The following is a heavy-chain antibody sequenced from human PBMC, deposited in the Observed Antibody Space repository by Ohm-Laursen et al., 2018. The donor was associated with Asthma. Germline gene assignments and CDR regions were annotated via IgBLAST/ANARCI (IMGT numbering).Heavy chain of an antibody. D-gene: IGHD3-3*01. CDR2: IWYDGSNK. V-gene: IGHV3-33*08. CDR3: ARDNLKAYDFWSGYYTGHWFDP. Sequence: SLRLSCAASGFTFRSYAMHWVRQAPGKGLEWVAVIWYDGSNKYYADSVKGRFTISRDNSKNTLYLQMNSLRAEDTAVYYCARDNLKAYDFWSGYYTGHWFDPWGQGTLVTVSS. CDR1: GFTFRSYA. J-gene: IGHJ5*02.